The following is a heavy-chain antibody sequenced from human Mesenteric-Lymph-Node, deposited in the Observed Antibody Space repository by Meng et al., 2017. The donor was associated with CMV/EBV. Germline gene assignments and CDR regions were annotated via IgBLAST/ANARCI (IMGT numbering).Heavy chain of an antibody. Sequence: GSLRLSCAASGFTVSSNYMSWVRQTPGKGLEWIGEINHYGSTNYSPSLKGRVTMSIDTSKKQFSLKLSSLTAADTGVYWCARGRGGLLWGQGTLVTVSS. V-gene: IGHV4-34*01. CDR3: ARGRGGLL. J-gene: IGHJ4*02. CDR2: INHYGST. D-gene: IGHD2-21*02. CDR1: GFTVSSNY.